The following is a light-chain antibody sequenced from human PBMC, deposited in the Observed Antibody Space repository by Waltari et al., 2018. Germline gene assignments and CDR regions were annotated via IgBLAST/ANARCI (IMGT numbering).Light chain of an antibody. CDR1: QSVRRA. V-gene: IGKV3-20*01. J-gene: IGKJ1*01. Sequence: EIVLTQSPGTLSLSLGERATVSCRASQSVRRALALYQQKPGQAPRLLIYGASTRATGIPDRFSGSGSGTDFSLTISRLEPDDFAVYYCQHYLRLPVTFGQGTTVEI. CDR2: GAS. CDR3: QHYLRLPVT.